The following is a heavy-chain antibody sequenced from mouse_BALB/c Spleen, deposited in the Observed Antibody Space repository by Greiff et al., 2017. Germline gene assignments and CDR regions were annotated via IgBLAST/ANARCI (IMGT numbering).Heavy chain of an antibody. J-gene: IGHJ2*01. D-gene: IGHD2-13*01. CDR1: GYTFTSYY. CDR2: IYPGNVNT. CDR3: ARLGDWVYFDY. Sequence: VKLVESVPELVKPGASVRISCKASGYTFTSYYIHWVKQRPGQGLEWIGWIYPGNVNTKYNEKFKGKATLTADKSSSTAYMQLSSLTSEDSAVYFCARLGDWVYFDYWGQGTTLTVSS. V-gene: IGHV1S56*01.